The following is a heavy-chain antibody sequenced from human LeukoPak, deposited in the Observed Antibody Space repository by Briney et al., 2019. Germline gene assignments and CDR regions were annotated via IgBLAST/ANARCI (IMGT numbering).Heavy chain of an antibody. CDR2: IYYSGST. V-gene: IGHV4-39*01. Sequence: SETLSLTCTVSGDSISSSSYYWGWIRQPPGKGLEWIGSIYYSGSTSYNPSLKSRVTMSVDTSKNQFSLKLRSVTAADTAVYYCARLSLLLWFGELRYKWFDPWGQGTLVTVSS. D-gene: IGHD3-10*01. CDR1: GDSISSSSYY. CDR3: ARLSLLLWFGELRYKWFDP. J-gene: IGHJ5*02.